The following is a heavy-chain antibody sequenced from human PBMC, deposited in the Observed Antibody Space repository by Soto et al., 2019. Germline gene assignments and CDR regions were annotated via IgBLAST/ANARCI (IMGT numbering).Heavy chain of an antibody. CDR2: ISAFNGKT. CDR1: GYTFNIYG. J-gene: IGHJ4*01. D-gene: IGHD3-22*01. CDR3: ARDRVPKSSGFFPFDY. Sequence: QIQLVQSGAEVKKPGASVKVSCKASGYTFNIYGINWVRQAPGQGLEWMGWISAFNGKTNYAQNGQGRVTMTTDTSTSTAYVELRRLRSDDTPVYYCARDRVPKSSGFFPFDYWGHGTLVTVSS. V-gene: IGHV1-18*01.